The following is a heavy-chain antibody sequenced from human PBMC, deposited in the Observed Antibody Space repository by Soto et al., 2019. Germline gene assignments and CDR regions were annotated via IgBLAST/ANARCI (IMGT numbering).Heavy chain of an antibody. V-gene: IGHV3-7*01. J-gene: IGHJ6*02. Sequence: GGSLRLSCAASGSTFSSYWMSWVRQAPGKGLEWVANIKQDGSEKYYVDSVEGRFTISRDNAKNSLYLQMNSLRAEDTAVYYCARAVSGDVWGQGTTVTVSS. CDR1: GSTFSSYW. CDR2: IKQDGSEK. CDR3: ARAVSGDV. D-gene: IGHD5-12*01.